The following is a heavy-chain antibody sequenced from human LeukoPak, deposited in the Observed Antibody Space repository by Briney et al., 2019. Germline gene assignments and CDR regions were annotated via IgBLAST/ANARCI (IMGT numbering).Heavy chain of an antibody. J-gene: IGHJ6*03. CDR3: ARTGIAAAGTALYMDV. Sequence: GGSLRLSCAASGFTFSSYSMNWVRQAPGKGLECVSYISSSCSTIYYADSVKGRFTISRDNAKNSLYLQMNSLRAEDTAVYYCARTGIAAAGTALYMDVWGKGTTVTVSS. CDR2: ISSSCSTI. D-gene: IGHD6-13*01. V-gene: IGHV3-48*04. CDR1: GFTFSSYS.